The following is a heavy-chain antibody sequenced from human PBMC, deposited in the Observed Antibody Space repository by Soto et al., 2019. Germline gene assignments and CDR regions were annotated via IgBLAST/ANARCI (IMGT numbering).Heavy chain of an antibody. V-gene: IGHV2-5*02. Sequence: QITLKESGPTLVKPTQTLTLTCTFSGFSLSTSGVGVGWIRQPPGKPLEWLALIYWDDDKRYSPSLKSRLTTXKDTSKDQVVLTMTNMDPVDTATYYCSRNRWFFDYWGQGTLVTVSS. CDR1: GFSLSTSGVG. D-gene: IGHD3-10*01. CDR2: IYWDDDK. CDR3: SRNRWFFDY. J-gene: IGHJ4*02.